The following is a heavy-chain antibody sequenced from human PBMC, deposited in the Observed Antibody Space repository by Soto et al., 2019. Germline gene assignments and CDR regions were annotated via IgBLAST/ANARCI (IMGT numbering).Heavy chain of an antibody. CDR3: ATSGGEDHYGSGTHPIYGMDV. CDR2: IYPGDSDT. D-gene: IGHD3-10*01. CDR1: GYSFTSYW. V-gene: IGHV5-51*01. Sequence: GESLKISCKGSGYSFTSYWIGWVRQMPGKGLEWMGIIYPGDSDTRYSPSFQGQVTISADKSISTAYLQWSSLKASDTATYYCATSGGEDHYGSGTHPIYGMDVWGQGTTVTVSS. J-gene: IGHJ6*02.